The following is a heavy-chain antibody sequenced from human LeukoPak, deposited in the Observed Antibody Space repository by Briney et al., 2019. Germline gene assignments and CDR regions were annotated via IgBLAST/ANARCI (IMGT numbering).Heavy chain of an antibody. J-gene: IGHJ4*02. CDR1: GFTFSSYA. Sequence: GGSLRLSSAASGFTFSSYAMSSVRPAPGKGLEWVSGISGSGGSTYYADSVKGRFTISRDNSKNTLYLQMNSLRAEDTAVYYCAKDMVRGVIYYFDYWGQGTLVTVSS. V-gene: IGHV3-23*01. CDR2: ISGSGGST. CDR3: AKDMVRGVIYYFDY. D-gene: IGHD3-10*01.